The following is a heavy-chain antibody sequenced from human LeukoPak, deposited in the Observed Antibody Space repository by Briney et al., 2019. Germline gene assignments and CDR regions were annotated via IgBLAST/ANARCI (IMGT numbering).Heavy chain of an antibody. V-gene: IGHV3-64*02. CDR1: GFTFSLYA. Sequence: GSLKLSCAASGFTFSLYAMHWVRQAPGKGLENVSVITSNGGGTYYADSVKGRFTISRDNSKNMVYLQMGSLRDEDMAVYYCARGGSGSPLDFWGQGTLVTVSS. J-gene: IGHJ4*02. D-gene: IGHD3-10*01. CDR3: ARGGSGSPLDF. CDR2: ITSNGGGT.